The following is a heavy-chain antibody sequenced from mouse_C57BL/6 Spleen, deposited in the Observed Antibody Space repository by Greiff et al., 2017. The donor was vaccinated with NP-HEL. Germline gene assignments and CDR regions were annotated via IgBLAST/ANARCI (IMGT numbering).Heavy chain of an antibody. Sequence: EVKLMESGGGLVKPGGSLKLSCAASGFTFSDYGMHWVRQAPEKGLEWVAYISSGSSTIYYADTVKGRFTISRDNAKNTLFLQMTSLRSEDTAMYYCARDDYDVSLFAYWGQGTLVTVSA. CDR2: ISSGSSTI. CDR3: ARDDYDVSLFAY. CDR1: GFTFSDYG. D-gene: IGHD2-4*01. V-gene: IGHV5-17*01. J-gene: IGHJ3*01.